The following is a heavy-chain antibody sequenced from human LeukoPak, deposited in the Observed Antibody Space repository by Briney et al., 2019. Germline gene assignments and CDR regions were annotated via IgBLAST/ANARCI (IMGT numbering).Heavy chain of an antibody. V-gene: IGHV1-18*01. CDR3: ARGTESGYDSPGMDV. Sequence: ASVKVSCKASGYTFTSYGISWVRQAPGQGLEWMGWISAYNGNTNYAQKLQGRVTITADKSTSTAYMELSSLRSEDTAVYYCARGTESGYDSPGMDVWGQGTTVTVSS. J-gene: IGHJ6*02. D-gene: IGHD5-12*01. CDR1: GYTFTSYG. CDR2: ISAYNGNT.